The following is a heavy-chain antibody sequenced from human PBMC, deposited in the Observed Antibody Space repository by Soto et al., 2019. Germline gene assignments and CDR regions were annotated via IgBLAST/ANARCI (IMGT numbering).Heavy chain of an antibody. CDR1: GFTFSSYW. CDR2: IKQDGSEK. V-gene: IGHV3-7*01. Sequence: GGSLRLSCAASGFTFSSYWMSWVRQAPGKGLEWVANIKQDGSEKYYVDSVKGRFTISRDNAKNSLYLQMNSLRAEDTAVYYCARDTSGYSSSWAGFDYWGQGTLVTVSS. D-gene: IGHD6-13*01. CDR3: ARDTSGYSSSWAGFDY. J-gene: IGHJ4*02.